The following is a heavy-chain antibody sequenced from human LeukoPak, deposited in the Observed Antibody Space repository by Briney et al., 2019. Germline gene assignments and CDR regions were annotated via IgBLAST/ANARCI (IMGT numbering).Heavy chain of an antibody. D-gene: IGHD6-19*01. CDR1: GFTFSSYA. CDR2: ISYDGSNK. J-gene: IGHJ4*02. CDR3: AKGRDDSSGWYFFY. V-gene: IGHV3-30*04. Sequence: GGSLRLSCAASGFTFSSYAMHWVRQAPGKGLEWVAVISYDGSNKYYADSVKGRFTISRDNSKNTLYLQMNSLRAEDTAVYYCAKGRDDSSGWYFFYWGQGTLVTVSS.